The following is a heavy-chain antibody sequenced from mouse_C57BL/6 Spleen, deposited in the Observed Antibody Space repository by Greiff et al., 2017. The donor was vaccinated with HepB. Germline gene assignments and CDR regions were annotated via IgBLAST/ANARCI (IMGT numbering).Heavy chain of an antibody. CDR2: IDPNSGGT. V-gene: IGHV1-72*01. J-gene: IGHJ4*01. CDR3: ARSHLYYYGSSLYAMDY. CDR1: GYTFTSYW. Sequence: QVQLQQPGAELVKPGASVKLSCKASGYTFTSYWMHWVKQRPGRDLEWIGRIDPNSGGTKYNEKFKSKATLTVDKPSSTAYMQLSSLTSEDSAVYYCARSHLYYYGSSLYAMDYWGQGTSVTVSS. D-gene: IGHD1-1*01.